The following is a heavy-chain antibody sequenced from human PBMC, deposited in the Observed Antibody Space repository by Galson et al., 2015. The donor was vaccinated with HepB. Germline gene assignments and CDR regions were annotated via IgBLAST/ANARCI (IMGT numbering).Heavy chain of an antibody. D-gene: IGHD4/OR15-4a*01. CDR2: ISGSGLST. Sequence: SLRLSCAASGFSFSSYAMSWVRQAPGKGLEFVSTISGSGLSTYQADSVRGRFTISRDNSKNTLYLQMNSLRIEDTAVYYCTKLGAGALSWFDPWGQGTLVTVSS. J-gene: IGHJ5*02. CDR3: TKLGAGALSWFDP. V-gene: IGHV3-23*01. CDR1: GFSFSSYA.